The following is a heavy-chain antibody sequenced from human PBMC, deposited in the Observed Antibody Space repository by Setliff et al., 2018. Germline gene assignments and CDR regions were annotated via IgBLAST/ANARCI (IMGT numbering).Heavy chain of an antibody. Sequence: ASVKVSCKASGYTFTGYYMYWVRQAPGQGLEWMGRINPNSGGTNYAQKFQGRVTMTRDTSISTVYMELSSLRSEDTAVYYCARAQNPLWFGELLRTPQHAFDIWGQGTMVTVSS. CDR2: INPNSGGT. V-gene: IGHV1-2*06. CDR1: GYTFTGYY. J-gene: IGHJ3*02. CDR3: ARAQNPLWFGELLRTPQHAFDI. D-gene: IGHD3-10*01.